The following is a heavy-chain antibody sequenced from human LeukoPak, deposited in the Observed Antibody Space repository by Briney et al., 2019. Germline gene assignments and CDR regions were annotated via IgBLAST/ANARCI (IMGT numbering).Heavy chain of an antibody. CDR3: ARVLVRGVIMFDY. CDR2: INPSGGST. D-gene: IGHD3-10*01. J-gene: IGHJ4*02. CDR1: GYTFTSYY. Sequence: ASVKVSCKASGYTFTSYYMHWVRQAPGQGLEWMGIINPSGGSTSYAQKFQGRVTMTTDTSTSTAYMELRSLRSDDTAVYYCARVLVRGVIMFDYWGQGTLVTVSS. V-gene: IGHV1-46*01.